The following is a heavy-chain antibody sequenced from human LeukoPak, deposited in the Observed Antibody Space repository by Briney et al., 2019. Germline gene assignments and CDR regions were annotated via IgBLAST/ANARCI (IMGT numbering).Heavy chain of an antibody. CDR1: GYTFTSYD. Sequence: ASVKVSCKASGYTFTSYDINWVRQATGQGLEWMGWMNPNSGDTGYPQKFQGKVTMTRDTSITTAYMELSSLRSDDTAVYYCARSGFGSGISFDLWGQGTLVTVSS. CDR2: MNPNSGDT. CDR3: ARSGFGSGISFDL. J-gene: IGHJ5*02. D-gene: IGHD3-10*01. V-gene: IGHV1-8*01.